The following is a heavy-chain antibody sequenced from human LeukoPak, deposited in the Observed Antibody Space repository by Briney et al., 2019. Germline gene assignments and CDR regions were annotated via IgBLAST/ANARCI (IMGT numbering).Heavy chain of an antibody. CDR2: IYYSGST. CDR3: ARTSPYGSGDP. D-gene: IGHD3-10*01. V-gene: IGHV4-59*06. CDR1: GDSISTYY. Sequence: PSETLSLTCTVSGDSISTYYWGWIRQHPGKGLEWIGYIYYSGSTYYNPSLKSRVTISVDTSKNQFSLKLSSVTAADTAVYYCARTSPYGSGDPWGQGTLVTVSS. J-gene: IGHJ5*02.